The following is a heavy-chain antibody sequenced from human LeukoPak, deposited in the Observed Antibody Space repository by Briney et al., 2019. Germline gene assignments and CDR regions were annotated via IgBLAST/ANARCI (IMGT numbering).Heavy chain of an antibody. V-gene: IGHV3-21*01. J-gene: IGHJ4*02. CDR1: GFTFSDYT. D-gene: IGHD2-21*02. CDR3: ARDYFYCGGDCFVDY. Sequence: GGSLRLSCAASGFTFSDYTMNWVRQAPGKGLEWVSSISGGSRSIHYVDSVKGRFTISRDNAENSLYLQMNSLRAEDTAVYYCARDYFYCGGDCFVDYWGQGTLVTVSS. CDR2: ISGGSRSI.